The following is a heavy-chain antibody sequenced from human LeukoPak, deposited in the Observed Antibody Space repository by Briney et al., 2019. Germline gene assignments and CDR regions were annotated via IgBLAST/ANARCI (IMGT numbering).Heavy chain of an antibody. CDR2: ISSSSSYI. V-gene: IGHV3-21*01. D-gene: IGHD2-15*01. CDR1: GFTFSSYS. J-gene: IGHJ4*02. CDR3: ARGKVETARIFDY. Sequence: GGSLRLSCAASGFTFSSYSMNWVRQAPGKGLEWVSSISSSSSYIYYADSVKGRFTISRDNAKNSLYLQMNSLRAEDTAVYHCARGKVETARIFDYWGQGTLVTVSS.